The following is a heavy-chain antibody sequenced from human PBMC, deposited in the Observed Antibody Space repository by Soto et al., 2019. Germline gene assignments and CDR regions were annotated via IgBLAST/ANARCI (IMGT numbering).Heavy chain of an antibody. CDR1: GGTFSNYT. CDR2: IIPLLDIA. V-gene: IGHV1-69*02. J-gene: IGHJ4*02. CDR3: AXGGDVLGIDY. D-gene: IGHD4-17*01. Sequence: QVQLVQSGAEVKKPGSSVKVSCKASGGTFSNYTLNXVRQAPGQGLEXMGRIIPLLDIANYAQXFXGRXTXXXXXXXXXXXXXXXXXXXXXXXXXXXAXGGDVLGIDYWGQGTLVTVSS.